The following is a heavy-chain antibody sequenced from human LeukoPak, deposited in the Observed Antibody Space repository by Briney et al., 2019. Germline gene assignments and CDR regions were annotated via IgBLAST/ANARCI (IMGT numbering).Heavy chain of an antibody. CDR3: ARGGKLEPTALAS. D-gene: IGHD2-21*02. J-gene: IGHJ5*02. CDR1: GFTFSSYS. Sequence: GGSLRLSCAASGFTFSSYSMNWVRQAPGKGLEWVSFISSSSTYIYYADSLKGRFTISRDNANRMLSLHINSLRVEDSAIYYCARGGKLEPTALASWGQGSLVVVSS. V-gene: IGHV3-21*01. CDR2: ISSSSTYI.